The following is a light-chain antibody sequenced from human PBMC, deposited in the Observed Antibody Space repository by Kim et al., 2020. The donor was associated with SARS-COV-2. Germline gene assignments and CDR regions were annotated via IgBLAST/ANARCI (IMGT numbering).Light chain of an antibody. CDR1: KLGDKY. CDR2: QDN. V-gene: IGLV3-1*01. J-gene: IGLJ1*01. Sequence: SVCPGQTASVTCSGDKLGDKYASWYQQKPGQSTVLVIYQDNKRPSGIPELVSGSNSGTTATLTISGTQAMDEADYYCQAWDSSTYVFGPGTKVTVL. CDR3: QAWDSSTYV.